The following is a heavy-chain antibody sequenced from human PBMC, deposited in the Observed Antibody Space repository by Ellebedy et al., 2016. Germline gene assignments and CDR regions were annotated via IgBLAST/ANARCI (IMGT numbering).Heavy chain of an antibody. CDR1: GFTFSNFA. Sequence: GESLKISCTASGFTFSNFAMSWVRQAPGQGLEWVSTISSTATYIYYADSVKGRFTISRDNAKNSLSLQMTSLRTEDTDVYYCASRAIAVTGTDPPRDYYYGMDAWGQGTTVTVSS. V-gene: IGHV3-21*01. J-gene: IGHJ6*02. CDR3: ASRAIAVTGTDPPRDYYYGMDA. CDR2: ISSTATYI. D-gene: IGHD6-19*01.